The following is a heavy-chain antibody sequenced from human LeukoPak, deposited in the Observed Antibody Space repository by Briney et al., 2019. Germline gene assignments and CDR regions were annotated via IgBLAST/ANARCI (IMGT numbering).Heavy chain of an antibody. CDR2: INHSGST. Sequence: SETLSLTCAVYGGSFSGYYWSWIRQPPGKGLEWIGEINHSGSTNYNPSLKSRVTISADTSKNQFSLKLSSVTAADTAVYYCARGPGIAVAGQNFDYWGQGTLVTVSS. D-gene: IGHD6-19*01. CDR1: GGSFSGYY. CDR3: ARGPGIAVAGQNFDY. V-gene: IGHV4-34*01. J-gene: IGHJ4*02.